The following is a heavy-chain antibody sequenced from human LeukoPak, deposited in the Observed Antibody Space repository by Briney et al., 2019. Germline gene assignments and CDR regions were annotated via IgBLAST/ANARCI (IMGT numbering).Heavy chain of an antibody. CDR2: IYYSGTT. V-gene: IGHV4-39*01. Sequence: SETLSLTCTVSGGSISSSSYYWGWIRQPPGKGLEWIGTIYYSGTTYYKPSLKSRVTISVDTSKNQFSLKVSSVTAADTAVYYCARHSLRYCSGGSCYIDYWGQGTLVTVSS. J-gene: IGHJ4*02. D-gene: IGHD2-15*01. CDR1: GGSISSSSYY. CDR3: ARHSLRYCSGGSCYIDY.